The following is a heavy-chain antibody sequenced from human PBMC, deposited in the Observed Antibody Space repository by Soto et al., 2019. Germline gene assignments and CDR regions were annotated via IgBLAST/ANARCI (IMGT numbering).Heavy chain of an antibody. CDR2: IGAYNGNT. Sequence: ASVKVSCKASGYTFTSYGISWVRQAPGQGLEWMGWIGAYNGNTNYAQKLQGRVTMTTDTSTSTAYMELRSLRSDDTAVYYCARISSKNLNCGGDCYPDYWGQGTLVTVSS. D-gene: IGHD2-21*02. CDR3: ARISSKNLNCGGDCYPDY. CDR1: GYTFTSYG. V-gene: IGHV1-18*01. J-gene: IGHJ4*02.